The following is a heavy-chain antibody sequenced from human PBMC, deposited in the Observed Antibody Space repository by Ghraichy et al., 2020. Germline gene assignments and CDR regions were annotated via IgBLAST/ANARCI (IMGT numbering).Heavy chain of an antibody. J-gene: IGHJ6*03. CDR2: ISYDEDDT. D-gene: IGHD3-10*01. Sequence: GGSLRLSCAASGFTFSSYGIHWVRQAPGKGLEWVAVISYDEDDTSYADSVKGRFTISRDNSQNTLYLQMNSLRAEDTALYYCARRGWFGEFSYMDVWGKGTTVTVSS. CDR1: GFTFSSYG. CDR3: ARRGWFGEFSYMDV. V-gene: IGHV3-30*03.